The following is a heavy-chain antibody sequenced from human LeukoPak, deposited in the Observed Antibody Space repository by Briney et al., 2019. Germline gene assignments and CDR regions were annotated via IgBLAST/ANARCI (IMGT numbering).Heavy chain of an antibody. CDR3: ARVRRIAAAGAEYFQH. CDR2: IYYSGST. V-gene: IGHV4-59*01. J-gene: IGHJ1*01. D-gene: IGHD6-13*01. Sequence: PSETLSLTCTVSGGSISSYYWSWIRQPPGKGLEWIGYIYYSGSTNYNPSLKSRVTISVDTSKNQFSLKLSSVTAADTAVYYCARVRRIAAAGAEYFQHWGQGTLVTVSS. CDR1: GGSISSYY.